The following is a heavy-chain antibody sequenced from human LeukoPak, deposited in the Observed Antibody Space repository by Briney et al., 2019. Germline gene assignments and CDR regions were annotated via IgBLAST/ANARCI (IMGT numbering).Heavy chain of an antibody. CDR1: GFTVSSNY. CDR3: ARATRIAVAEFFFDY. V-gene: IGHV3-53*01. J-gene: IGHJ4*02. D-gene: IGHD6-13*01. CDR2: IYTGGSS. Sequence: TGGSLRLSCAASGFTVSSNYMSWLRQAPGKGLEWVSLIYTGGSSYYADSVKGRFTISRDNSRDTLYLQMNSLRAEDTAVYYCARATRIAVAEFFFDYWGQGTLVTVSS.